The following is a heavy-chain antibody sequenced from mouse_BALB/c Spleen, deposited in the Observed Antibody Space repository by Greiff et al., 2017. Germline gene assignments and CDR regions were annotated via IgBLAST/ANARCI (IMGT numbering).Heavy chain of an antibody. V-gene: IGHV3-2*02. Sequence: EVKLVESGPGLVKPSQSLSLTCTVTGYSITSDYAWNWIRQFPGNKLEWMGYISYSGSTSYNPSLKSRISITRDTSKNQFFLQLNSVTTEDTATYYCARRLLRGYWYFDVWGAGTTVTVSS. J-gene: IGHJ1*01. CDR1: GYSITSDYA. D-gene: IGHD2-3*01. CDR3: ARRLLRGYWYFDV. CDR2: ISYSGST.